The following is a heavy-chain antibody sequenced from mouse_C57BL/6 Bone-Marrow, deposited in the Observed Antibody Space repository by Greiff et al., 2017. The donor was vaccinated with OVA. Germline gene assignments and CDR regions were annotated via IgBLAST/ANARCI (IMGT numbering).Heavy chain of an antibody. J-gene: IGHJ4*01. Sequence: EVQLQQSGAELVRPGASVKLSCTASGFNIKDDYMHWVKQRPEQGLEWIGWIDPENGDTEYASKFQGKATITADTSSNTAYLQLSSLTSEDTAVYSCTTIDAMDYWGQGTSVTVSS. CDR3: TTIDAMDY. CDR2: IDPENGDT. V-gene: IGHV14-4*01. CDR1: GFNIKDDY.